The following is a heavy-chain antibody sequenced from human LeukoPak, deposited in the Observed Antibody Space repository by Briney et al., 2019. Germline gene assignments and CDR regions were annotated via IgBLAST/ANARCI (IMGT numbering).Heavy chain of an antibody. CDR1: GFTFNSYV. Sequence: GGSLRLSCAASGFTFNSYVMSWVRQAPGKGLEWVSAINGGGGNTYYADSVKGRFTISRDSAMNLLYLQMNSLRAEDTAMYYCAKGTLRYSSCYEYWGQGTPVTVSS. J-gene: IGHJ4*02. CDR3: AKGTLRYSSCYEY. D-gene: IGHD6-19*01. CDR2: INGGGGNT. V-gene: IGHV3-23*01.